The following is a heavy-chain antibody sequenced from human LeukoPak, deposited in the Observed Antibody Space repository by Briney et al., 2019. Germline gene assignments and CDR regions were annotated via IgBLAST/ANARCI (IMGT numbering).Heavy chain of an antibody. V-gene: IGHV3-23*01. J-gene: IGHJ6*02. D-gene: IGHD5-12*01. CDR3: AKDIVATFPYYYYGMDV. Sequence: PGGSLRLSCAASGFTFSSYAMSWVRQAPGKGLQWVSAISGSGGSTYYADSVKGRFTISRDNSKNTLYLQMNSLRAEDTAVYYCAKDIVATFPYYYYGMDVWGQGTLVTVSS. CDR2: ISGSGGST. CDR1: GFTFSSYA.